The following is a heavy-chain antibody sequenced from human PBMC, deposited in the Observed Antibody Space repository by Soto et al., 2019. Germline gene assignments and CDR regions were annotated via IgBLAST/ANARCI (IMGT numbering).Heavy chain of an antibody. CDR1: GFTFSSYG. Sequence: PGGSLRLSCAASGFTFSSYGMHWVRQAPGKGLEWVAVISYDGSNKYYADSVKGRFTISRDNSKNTLYLQMNSLRAEDTAVYYCAKVGRWLQLVYWGQGTRVTVSS. D-gene: IGHD5-12*01. V-gene: IGHV3-30*18. J-gene: IGHJ4*02. CDR3: AKVGRWLQLVY. CDR2: ISYDGSNK.